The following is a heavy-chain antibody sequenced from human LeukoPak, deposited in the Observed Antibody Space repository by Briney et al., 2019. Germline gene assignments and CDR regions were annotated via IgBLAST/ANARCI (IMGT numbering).Heavy chain of an antibody. Sequence: GGSLRLSCAASGFTFSSHWMSWVRQTPGKGLERVATIKQDGSEKYYVGSVNGRFTISRDNAKNSLYLQMNSLRAEDTAVYYCARVRYYGSGSYSNLWFDPWGQGTLVTVSS. D-gene: IGHD3-10*01. J-gene: IGHJ5*02. CDR3: ARVRYYGSGSYSNLWFDP. V-gene: IGHV3-7*03. CDR1: GFTFSSHW. CDR2: IKQDGSEK.